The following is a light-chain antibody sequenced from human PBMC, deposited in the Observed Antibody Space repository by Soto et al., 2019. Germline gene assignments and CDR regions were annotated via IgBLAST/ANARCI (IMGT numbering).Light chain of an antibody. V-gene: IGKV3-20*01. CDR2: GTS. CDR1: QSVSSSY. Sequence: EIVLTQSPGTLSLSPGERATLSCRASQSVSSSYLAWYQQKPGQAPGLLIYGTSCRATAIPDRFSGSGSVTHFTLTISRLEPEDFAVYYYQQYGSSSWTFGQGTKGEIK. J-gene: IGKJ1*01. CDR3: QQYGSSSWT.